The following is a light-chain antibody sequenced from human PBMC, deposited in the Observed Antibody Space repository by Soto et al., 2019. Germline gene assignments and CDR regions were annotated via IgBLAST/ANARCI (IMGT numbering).Light chain of an antibody. CDR1: SSDVGGYNY. V-gene: IGLV2-8*01. Sequence: QSALTQPTSASGSPGQSVTISCTGTSSDVGGYNYVSWYQQHPGKAPKLVIYEVSKRPSGVPDRFSGSKSDNTASLTVSGLQAEDEADYYCSSYAGSNNFDVFGTGTKLTVL. CDR3: SSYAGSNNFDV. J-gene: IGLJ1*01. CDR2: EVS.